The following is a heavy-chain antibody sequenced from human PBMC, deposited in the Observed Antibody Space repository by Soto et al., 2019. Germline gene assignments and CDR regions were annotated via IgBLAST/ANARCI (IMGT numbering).Heavy chain of an antibody. V-gene: IGHV3-11*01. CDR2: ISSSGSTI. CDR1: GFTFSDYY. CDR3: ARRVLRFLEWFRAFDI. D-gene: IGHD3-3*01. J-gene: IGHJ3*02. Sequence: QVQLVESGGGLVKPGGSLRLSCAASGFTFSDYYMSWIRQDPGKGLEWVSYISSSGSTIYYADSVNGRFTISRDNAKNSQYLQMNSLRAEDTAVYYCARRVLRFLEWFRAFDIWGQGTKVTVSS.